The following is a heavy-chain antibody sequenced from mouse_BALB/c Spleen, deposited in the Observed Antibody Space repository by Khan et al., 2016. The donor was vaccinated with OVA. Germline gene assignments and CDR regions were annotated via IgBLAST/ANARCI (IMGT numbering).Heavy chain of an antibody. J-gene: IGHJ4*01. Sequence: VQLKESGPGLVKPSQSLSLTCTVTGYSITNDYAWNWIRQFPGNKLEWMGYISSTGSTSYNQSLKSRISITRDTSKNQFFLQLRSVTSEDTATYYCARSLYYNYGYALDYWGRGTSVTVSS. CDR2: ISSTGST. CDR1: GYSITNDYA. V-gene: IGHV3-2*02. CDR3: ARSLYYNYGYALDY. D-gene: IGHD2-4*01.